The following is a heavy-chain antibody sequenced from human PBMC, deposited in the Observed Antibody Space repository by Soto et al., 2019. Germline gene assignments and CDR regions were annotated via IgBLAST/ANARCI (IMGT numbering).Heavy chain of an antibody. V-gene: IGHV4-31*03. D-gene: IGHD4-17*01. J-gene: IGHJ4*02. CDR1: GVSLSNDVYY. CDR2: IYYTGST. Sequence: QVPLQGSGPGLVKPSQTLSPTCPVSGVSLSNDVYYWTWIRQYPGKGLEWVGYIYYTGSTYYNPSLTSRVMMSVDTSKNQFSLKLSSVTAADTAVYYCARQEYGDYVFLDYWGQGTLVTVSS. CDR3: ARQEYGDYVFLDY.